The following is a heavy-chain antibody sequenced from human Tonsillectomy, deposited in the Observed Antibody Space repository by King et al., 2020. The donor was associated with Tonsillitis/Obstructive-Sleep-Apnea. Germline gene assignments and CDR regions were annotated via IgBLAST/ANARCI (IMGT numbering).Heavy chain of an antibody. J-gene: IGHJ4*02. CDR2: IDATGNHV. CDR1: AFAFAYYT. Sequence: VQLVESGGGLVKPGGSLLCSCEASAFAFAYYTFDWVRQAPGKGLDWVSSIDATGNHVYYADSVKGRFTISRDNAKKSLYLEMTSLRADDTAVYYCARDLSIAYFDYWGQGTLVTVSS. CDR3: ARDLSIAYFDY. V-gene: IGHV3-21*01.